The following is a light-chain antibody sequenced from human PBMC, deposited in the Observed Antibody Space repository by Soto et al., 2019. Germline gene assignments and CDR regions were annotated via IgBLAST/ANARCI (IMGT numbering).Light chain of an antibody. J-gene: IGKJ4*01. CDR2: GAS. Sequence: EIVLTQSPGTLSLSPGERATLSCRASQSVTSSYLAWYQQKPGQAPRLLMYGASTRATGIPDRFSGSGSGTDFTLTISSLQSEDSAVYYCQQYENWPQLTFGGGTKVEIK. CDR1: QSVTSSY. CDR3: QQYENWPQLT. V-gene: IGKV3-20*01.